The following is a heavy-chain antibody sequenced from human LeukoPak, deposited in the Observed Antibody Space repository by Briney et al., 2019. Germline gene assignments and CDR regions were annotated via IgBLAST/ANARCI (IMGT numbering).Heavy chain of an antibody. CDR3: ARQYSGYDFQSD. CDR2: IYTSGST. Sequence: PSETLSLTCTVSGVSISSYYWSWIRQPAGKGLEWIGRIYTSGSTNYNPSLKSRVTMSVDTSENQFSLRLSSVTAADTAVYYCARQYSGYDFQSDWGQGTLVTVSS. J-gene: IGHJ4*02. V-gene: IGHV4-4*07. CDR1: GVSISSYY. D-gene: IGHD5-12*01.